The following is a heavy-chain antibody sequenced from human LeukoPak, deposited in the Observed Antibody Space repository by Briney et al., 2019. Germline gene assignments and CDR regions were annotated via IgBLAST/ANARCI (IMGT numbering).Heavy chain of an antibody. CDR3: ARRNSPNYPATCFFDF. Sequence: GESLKISFKGSGYPFSSYWIGWVRQMPGKGLEWMGIIYPGDSDTRYSPSFQGQVTISADKSISTAYLQWSSLKASDTAMYYCARRNSPNYPATCFFDFWGQGTLVTVSS. V-gene: IGHV5-51*01. CDR2: IYPGDSDT. CDR1: GYPFSSYW. D-gene: IGHD2/OR15-2a*01. J-gene: IGHJ4*02.